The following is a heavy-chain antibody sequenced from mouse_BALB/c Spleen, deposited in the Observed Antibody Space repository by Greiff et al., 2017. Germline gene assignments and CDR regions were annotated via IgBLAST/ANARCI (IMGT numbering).Heavy chain of an antibody. D-gene: IGHD2-4*01. Sequence: EVKLVESGGGLVQPGGSRKLSCAASGFTFSSFGMHWVRQAPEKGLEWVAYISSGSSTIYYADTVKGRFTISRDNPKNTLFLQMTSLRSEDTAMYYCARSGLRGAMDYWGQGTSVTVAS. V-gene: IGHV5-17*02. CDR1: GFTFSSFG. CDR3: ARSGLRGAMDY. CDR2: ISSGSSTI. J-gene: IGHJ4*01.